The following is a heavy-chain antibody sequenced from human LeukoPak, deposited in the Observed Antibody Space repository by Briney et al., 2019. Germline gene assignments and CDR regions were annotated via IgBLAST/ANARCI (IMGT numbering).Heavy chain of an antibody. D-gene: IGHD6-13*01. J-gene: IGHJ6*02. CDR1: GFTFSSSA. Sequence: GGSLRLSCAASGFTFSSSAMSWVRQAPGKGLEWVSTISGSGSGANYADSVKGRFTISRDNSKNTLYLQMNSLRAEDTAVYYCARDSLAAAGMYYYYYGMDVWGQGTTVTVSS. CDR3: ARDSLAAAGMYYYYYGMDV. V-gene: IGHV3-23*01. CDR2: ISGSGSGA.